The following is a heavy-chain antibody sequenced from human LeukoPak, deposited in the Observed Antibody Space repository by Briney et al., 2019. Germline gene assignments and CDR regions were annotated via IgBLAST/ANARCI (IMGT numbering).Heavy chain of an antibody. Sequence: GGSLRLSCAASGFTFSSYAMSWVRQAPGKGLEWVSAISGSGGSTYYAGSVKGRFTISRDNSKNTLYLQMNSLRAEDTAVYYCAKVHGYVWGSYRDFDYWGQGTLVTVSS. CDR1: GFTFSSYA. D-gene: IGHD3-16*02. CDR3: AKVHGYVWGSYRDFDY. V-gene: IGHV3-23*01. J-gene: IGHJ4*02. CDR2: ISGSGGST.